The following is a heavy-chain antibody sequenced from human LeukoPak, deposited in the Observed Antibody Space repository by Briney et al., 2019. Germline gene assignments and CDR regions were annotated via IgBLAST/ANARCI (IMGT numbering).Heavy chain of an antibody. D-gene: IGHD3-22*01. J-gene: IGHJ4*02. CDR1: GGSISSYY. CDR2: IYYSGST. V-gene: IGHV4-59*01. CDR3: ARGGYYDSSALIDY. Sequence: PSETLSLTCTVSGGSISSYYWSWIRQPPGKGLEWIGYIYYSGSTNYNPSLKSRVTISVDTSKNQFSLKLSSVTAADTAVYYCARGGYYDSSALIDYWGQGTLVTVSS.